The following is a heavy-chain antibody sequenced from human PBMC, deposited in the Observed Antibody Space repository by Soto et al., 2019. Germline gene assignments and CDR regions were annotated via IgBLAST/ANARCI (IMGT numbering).Heavy chain of an antibody. CDR3: ARDLWGYCGTDCYPLDV. Sequence: PSETLSLTCTVSGGSISGYYWSWIRQPPGKGLEWIGYMYNTGSTVYNPSFKSRVTISVDTSKNQFSLKLNSVTAADTAVYYYARDLWGYCGTDCYPLDVWGQGTTVTVS. V-gene: IGHV4-59*01. D-gene: IGHD2-21*02. CDR2: MYNTGST. CDR1: GGSISGYY. J-gene: IGHJ6*02.